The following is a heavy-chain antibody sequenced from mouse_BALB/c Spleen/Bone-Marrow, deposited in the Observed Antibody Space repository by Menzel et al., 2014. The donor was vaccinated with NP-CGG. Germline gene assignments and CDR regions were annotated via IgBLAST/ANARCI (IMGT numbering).Heavy chain of an antibody. D-gene: IGHD2-4*01. CDR3: ARWDDYDAWFAY. J-gene: IGHJ3*01. V-gene: IGHV1-87*01. CDR1: GYTFTSYW. Sequence: QVQLKESGAELARPGASVKLSCKASGYTFTSYWMQWVKRRPGQGLEWIGAIYPGDGDTRYTQKFKGKATLTADKSSSTAYMQLSSLASEDSAVYYCARWDDYDAWFAYWGQGTLVTVSA. CDR2: IYPGDGDT.